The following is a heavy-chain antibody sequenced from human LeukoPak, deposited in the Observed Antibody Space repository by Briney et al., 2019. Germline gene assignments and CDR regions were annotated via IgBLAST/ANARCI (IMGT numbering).Heavy chain of an antibody. J-gene: IGHJ3*02. Sequence: SETLSLTCTVSGGSISSYYWSWIRQPPGKGLEWIGYIYYSGSTNYNPSLKSRLTISIDTSKKQFSLKVSSVTAADTALYYCARLPAARLISGAFDIWGQGTMVTVSS. CDR3: ARLPAARLISGAFDI. V-gene: IGHV4-59*01. D-gene: IGHD1-20*01. CDR1: GGSISSYY. CDR2: IYYSGST.